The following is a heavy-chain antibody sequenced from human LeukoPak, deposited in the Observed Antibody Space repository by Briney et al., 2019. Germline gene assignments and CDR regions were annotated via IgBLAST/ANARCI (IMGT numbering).Heavy chain of an antibody. CDR2: IWYDGSNK. J-gene: IGHJ6*02. CDR1: GFTFSSYG. Sequence: GGSLRLSCAASGFTFSSYGMHWVRQAPGKGLEWVAVIWYDGSNKYYADSVKGRFTISRDNSKNTLYLQMNSLRAEDTAVYYCARDGYSGSDGYYGMDVWGQGTTVTVSS. V-gene: IGHV3-33*01. D-gene: IGHD1-26*01. CDR3: ARDGYSGSDGYYGMDV.